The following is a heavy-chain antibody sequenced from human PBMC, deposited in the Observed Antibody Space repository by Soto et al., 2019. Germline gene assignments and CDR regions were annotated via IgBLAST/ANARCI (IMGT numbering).Heavy chain of an antibody. CDR2: INPSGGST. V-gene: IGHV1-46*01. D-gene: IGHD2-8*02. Sequence: ASVKVSCKASGYTVTSYYMHWVRQAPGQGLEWMGIINPSGGSTSYAQKFQGRVTMTRDTSTSTVYMELSSLRSGDTAVYYCARDVLEYFYYYYYGMDVWGQGTTVTVSS. CDR1: GYTVTSYY. J-gene: IGHJ6*02. CDR3: ARDVLEYFYYYYYGMDV.